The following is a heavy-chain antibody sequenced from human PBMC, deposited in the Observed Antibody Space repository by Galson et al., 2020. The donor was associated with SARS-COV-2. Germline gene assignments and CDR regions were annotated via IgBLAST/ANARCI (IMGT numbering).Heavy chain of an antibody. Sequence: GGSMRLSCAASGLSFSGYELNWVRQAPGKGLEWVSYISSSGITTYYADSVKGRFTISRDNAQNSVFLLMNSLRAEDTAIYYCATIHWNRAFDIWSQGTMVTGSS. CDR3: ATIHWNRAFDI. J-gene: IGHJ3*02. D-gene: IGHD1-1*01. CDR2: ISSSGITT. V-gene: IGHV3-48*03. CDR1: GLSFSGYE.